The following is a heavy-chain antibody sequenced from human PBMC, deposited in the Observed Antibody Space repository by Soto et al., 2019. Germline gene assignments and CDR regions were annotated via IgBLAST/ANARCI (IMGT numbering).Heavy chain of an antibody. V-gene: IGHV4-59*01. Sequence: ASETLSLTCTVSGGSISSYYWSWIRQPPGKGLEWIGNINYSGSTNYNPSLKSRVTISVDTSKNQFSLKLSSVTAADTAVYYCARERYYGMDVWGQGTTVTVSS. CDR1: GGSISSYY. CDR2: INYSGST. CDR3: ARERYYGMDV. J-gene: IGHJ6*02.